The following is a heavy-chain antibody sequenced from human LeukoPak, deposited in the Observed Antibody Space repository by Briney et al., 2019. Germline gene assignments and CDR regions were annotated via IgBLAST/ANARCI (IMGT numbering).Heavy chain of an antibody. J-gene: IGHJ6*03. CDR2: INPSGGST. CDR1: GYTFTGYY. CDR3: ARDTLTTTHQSNYYYYMDV. D-gene: IGHD4-11*01. Sequence: GASVKVSCKASGYTFTGYYMHWVRQAPGQGLEWMGIINPSGGSTSYAQKFQGRVTMTRDTSTSTVYMELSSLKSEDTAVYYCARDTLTTTHQSNYYYYMDVWGKGTTVTVSS. V-gene: IGHV1-46*01.